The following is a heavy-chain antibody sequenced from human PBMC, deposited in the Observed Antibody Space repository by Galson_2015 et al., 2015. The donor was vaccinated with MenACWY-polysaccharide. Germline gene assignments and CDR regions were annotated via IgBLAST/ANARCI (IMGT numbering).Heavy chain of an antibody. CDR3: VREGGGGNGWYWFDL. V-gene: IGHV3-30-3*01. CDR2: ISSDGDDK. D-gene: IGHD6-19*01. CDR1: GLTFNIHT. J-gene: IGHJ5*02. Sequence: SLRLSCAAAGLTFNIHTMHWVRQAPGKGLEWVALISSDGDDKYYADSVKGRFTISRDNHKNMVFLEMNSLRAEDTAVYYCVREGGGGNGWYWFDLWGQGTRVTVSS.